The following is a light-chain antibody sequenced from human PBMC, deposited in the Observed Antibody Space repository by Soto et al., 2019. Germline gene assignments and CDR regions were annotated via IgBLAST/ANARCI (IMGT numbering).Light chain of an antibody. J-gene: IGKJ1*01. CDR2: GAS. CDR1: QSVSSNY. CDR3: QQHGNPRWT. V-gene: IGKV3-20*01. Sequence: EVVLTQSPGTLSLSPGERATLSCRASQSVSSNYLAWYQQKPGQAPRLLIFGASTRATGIPDRFSGSASATDFTLTISRLEPEDFAVYYCQQHGNPRWTFGQGTKVEIK.